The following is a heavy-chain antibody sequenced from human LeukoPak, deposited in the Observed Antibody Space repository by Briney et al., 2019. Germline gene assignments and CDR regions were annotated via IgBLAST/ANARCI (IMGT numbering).Heavy chain of an antibody. V-gene: IGHV3-48*01. CDR3: ARDRRYGGYRLTDY. CDR1: GFTFSSYW. J-gene: IGHJ4*02. Sequence: PGGSLRLSCAVSGFTFSSYWMHWVRQAPGKGLEWVSYISSSSSTIYYADSVKGRFTISRDNAKNSLYLQMNSLRAEDTAVYYCARDRRYGGYRLTDYWGQGTLVTVSS. CDR2: ISSSSSTI. D-gene: IGHD5-12*01.